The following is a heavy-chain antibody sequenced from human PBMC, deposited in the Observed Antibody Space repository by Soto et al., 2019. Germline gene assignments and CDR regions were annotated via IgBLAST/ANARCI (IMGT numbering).Heavy chain of an antibody. D-gene: IGHD1-26*01. CDR2: ISGSGGST. J-gene: IGHJ4*02. CDR1: GFTFSNYA. V-gene: IGHV3-23*01. CDR3: AKVPVGATGRFDY. Sequence: EVQLLESGGGLVQPGGSLRLSCAGSGFTFSNYAMSWVRQAPGKGLAWVSAISGSGGSTYYADSVTGRFTISRDNSKNTLYLQMNRLRAEDTALYYCAKVPVGATGRFDYWGQGTLVTVSS.